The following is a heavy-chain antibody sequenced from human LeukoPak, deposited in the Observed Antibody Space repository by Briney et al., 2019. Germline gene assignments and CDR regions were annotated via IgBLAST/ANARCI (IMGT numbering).Heavy chain of an antibody. CDR3: AGVLRGAFDI. CDR2: IYSGGRT. V-gene: IGHV3-53*01. J-gene: IGHJ3*02. Sequence: QAGGSLRLSCAASGFTVSSNDMCWVRQAPGKGLEWISLIYSGGRTDYADSVKGRFTISRDNSKNMVYLQMNSLRGDDTAVYYCAGVLRGAFDIWGQGKMVAVSS. CDR1: GFTVSSND.